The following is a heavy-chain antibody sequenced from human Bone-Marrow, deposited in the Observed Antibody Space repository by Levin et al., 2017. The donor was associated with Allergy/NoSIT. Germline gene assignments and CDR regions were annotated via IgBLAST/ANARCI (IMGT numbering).Heavy chain of an antibody. CDR1: GGSIGSSDYY. CDR2: IYYIGHT. CDR3: ARGGMFYHDSSGYPFDY. Sequence: SETLSLTCTVSGGSIGSSDYYWSWIRQTPGKGLEWIGCIYYIGHTYYDRSLRSRVTISADTSKNQLSLKLRSVTAADTAVYYCARGGMFYHDSSGYPFDYWGQGTQVTVSS. V-gene: IGHV4-30-4*01. D-gene: IGHD3-22*01. J-gene: IGHJ4*02.